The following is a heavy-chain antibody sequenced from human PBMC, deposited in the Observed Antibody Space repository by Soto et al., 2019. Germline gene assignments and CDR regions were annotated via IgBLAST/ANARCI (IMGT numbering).Heavy chain of an antibody. CDR1: GFTFSSYA. Sequence: GGSLRLSCAASGFTFSSYAMHWVRQAPGKGLEWVAVISYDGSNKYYADSVKGRFTISRDNSKNTLYLQMNSLRAEDTAVYYCASAFNSGPPDVWGQGTTVTVSS. V-gene: IGHV3-30-3*01. J-gene: IGHJ6*02. D-gene: IGHD3-16*01. CDR2: ISYDGSNK. CDR3: ASAFNSGPPDV.